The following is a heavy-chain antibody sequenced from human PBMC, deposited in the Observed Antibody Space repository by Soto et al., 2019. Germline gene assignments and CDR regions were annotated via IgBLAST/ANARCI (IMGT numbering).Heavy chain of an antibody. Sequence: AETLSLTCTVSGGSIISYYWSWIRQPPGKGLEWIGYIYYSGSTNYNPSLKSRVTISVDTSKNQFSLKLSSVTAADTAVYYCARDHFIAAAGYYMDVWGKVTTV. CDR3: ARDHFIAAAGYYMDV. D-gene: IGHD6-13*01. J-gene: IGHJ6*03. CDR2: IYYSGST. CDR1: GGSIISYY. V-gene: IGHV4-59*01.